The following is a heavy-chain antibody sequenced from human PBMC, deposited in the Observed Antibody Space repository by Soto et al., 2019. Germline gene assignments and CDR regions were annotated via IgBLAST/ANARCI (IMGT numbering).Heavy chain of an antibody. D-gene: IGHD2-21*01. J-gene: IGHJ3*02. CDR1: GVSISSKRW. V-gene: IGHV4-4*02. CDR3: AFFLVVMSAEDAFDI. CDR2: VYESGYT. Sequence: SETLSLTCTVSGVSISSKRWWNCVRQPPGKGLEWIGEVYESGYTKYNPSLKSRLTISVDKSKNHFSLELTSVTAADTAMYYCAFFLVVMSAEDAFDIWCLGTMVT.